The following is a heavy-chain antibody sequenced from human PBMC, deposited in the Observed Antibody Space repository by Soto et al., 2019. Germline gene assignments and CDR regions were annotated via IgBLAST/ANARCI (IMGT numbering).Heavy chain of an antibody. Sequence: PSETLSLTCTVSGGSICSGGYYWSWIRQHPGKGLEWIGYIYYSGSTYYNPSLKSRVTISVDTSKNQFSLKLSSVTAADTAVYYCAVGDQENYFDYWGQGTLVTVSS. D-gene: IGHD3-16*01. CDR1: GGSICSGGYY. CDR3: AVGDQENYFDY. CDR2: IYYSGST. J-gene: IGHJ4*02. V-gene: IGHV4-31*03.